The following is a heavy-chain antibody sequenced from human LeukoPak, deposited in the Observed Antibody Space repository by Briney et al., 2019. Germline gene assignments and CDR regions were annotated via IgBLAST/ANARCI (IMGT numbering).Heavy chain of an antibody. CDR3: ARESPSQGYGMDV. CDR2: INHSGST. Sequence: SETLSLTCAVYGGSFSGYYWSWVRQPPGKGLEWIGEINHSGSTNYNPSLKSRVTISVDTSKNQFSLKLSSVTAADTAVYYCARESPSQGYGMDVWGQGTTVTVSS. J-gene: IGHJ6*02. CDR1: GGSFSGYY. V-gene: IGHV4-34*01.